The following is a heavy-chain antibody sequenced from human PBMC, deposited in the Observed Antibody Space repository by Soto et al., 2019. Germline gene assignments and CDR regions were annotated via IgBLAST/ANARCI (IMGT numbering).Heavy chain of an antibody. D-gene: IGHD3-3*01. V-gene: IGHV1-18*01. Sequence: QVQLVQSGAEVKKPGASVKVSCKASGYTFTSYGISWVRQAPGQGLEWKGWISAYNGNTNYAQKLQGRVTMTTDTSTSTAYMELRSLRSDDTAVYYCARINTDYDFWSGYSPYYMDVWGKGTTVTVSS. CDR3: ARINTDYDFWSGYSPYYMDV. CDR2: ISAYNGNT. CDR1: GYTFTSYG. J-gene: IGHJ6*03.